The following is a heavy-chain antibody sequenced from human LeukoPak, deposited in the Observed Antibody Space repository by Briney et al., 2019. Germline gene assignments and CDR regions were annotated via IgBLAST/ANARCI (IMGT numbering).Heavy chain of an antibody. D-gene: IGHD3-3*01. CDR3: GRETDFGVVTN. CDR2: TYYRSQQWHS. CDR1: GDSVSSNGAS. Sequence: PSQTLSLTCAISGDSVSSNGASWNWIRQSPPRCLQWLGRTYYRSQQWHSDYAPSVKGRITLNPDTSKNQFSLQLNSMTPEDTAVYYCGRETDFGVVTNWGQGTLVTVSS. V-gene: IGHV6-1*01. J-gene: IGHJ4*02.